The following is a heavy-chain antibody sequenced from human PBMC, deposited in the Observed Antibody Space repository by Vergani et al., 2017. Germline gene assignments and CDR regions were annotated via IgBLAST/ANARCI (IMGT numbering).Heavy chain of an antibody. J-gene: IGHJ6*03. CDR1: GGTFSSYA. D-gene: IGHD6-13*01. Sequence: QVQLVQSGAEVKKPGSSVKVSCKASGGTFSSYAISWVRQAPGQGLEWIGGIIPSLGTATYAQKFQGRVTITADESTSTAYMELSSLRSEDTAVYYCERGAAAGKGGYYYYYYMDVGGK. CDR3: ERGAAAGKGGYYYYYYMDV. CDR2: IIPSLGTA. V-gene: IGHV1-69*01.